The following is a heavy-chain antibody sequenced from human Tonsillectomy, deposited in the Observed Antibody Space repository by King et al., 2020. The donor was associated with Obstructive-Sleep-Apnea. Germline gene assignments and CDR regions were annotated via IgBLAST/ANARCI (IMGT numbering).Heavy chain of an antibody. D-gene: IGHD2-15*01. Sequence: VQLVESGGGLVKPGGSLRLSCAASGFTFSSHTMNWGRQAPGKGLEWVSSISSSSSYIYYADSVRGRFPISRDNAKNSLYLQMNSQRAEDTAVYYCARETGYCSGGRCYRFGLDVWGQGTTVTVSS. CDR3: ARETGYCSGGRCYRFGLDV. CDR2: ISSSSSYI. J-gene: IGHJ6*02. V-gene: IGHV3-21*01. CDR1: GFTFSSHT.